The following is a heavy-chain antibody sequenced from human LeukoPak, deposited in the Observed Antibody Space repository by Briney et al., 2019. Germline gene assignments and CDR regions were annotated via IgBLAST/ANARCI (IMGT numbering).Heavy chain of an antibody. V-gene: IGHV3-48*03. J-gene: IGHJ4*02. Sequence: PGGSLRLSCAASGFTFSSYEMNWVRQAPGKGLEWVSYISGSGSTIYYADSVKGRFTISRDNAKNSLYLQMSSLRVEDTAVYYCAREPVLDYWGQGTLVTVSS. CDR2: ISGSGSTI. CDR3: AREPVLDY. CDR1: GFTFSSYE. D-gene: IGHD1-14*01.